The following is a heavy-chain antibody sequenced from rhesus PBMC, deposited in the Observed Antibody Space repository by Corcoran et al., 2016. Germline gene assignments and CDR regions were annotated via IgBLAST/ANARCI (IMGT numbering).Heavy chain of an antibody. V-gene: IGHV4-122*02. CDR2: ITYSGST. CDR3: ARDRDITMIVVPYDY. J-gene: IGHJ4*01. D-gene: IGHD3-28*01. CDR1: GGSISSSY. Sequence: QLQLQESGPGLVKPSETLSVTCAVSGGSISSSYWSWIRQAPGKGLEWIGYITYSGSTSYNPSLKSRVTISRDTSKNQFSLKLSSVTAADTAVYYCARDRDITMIVVPYDYWGQGVLVTVSS.